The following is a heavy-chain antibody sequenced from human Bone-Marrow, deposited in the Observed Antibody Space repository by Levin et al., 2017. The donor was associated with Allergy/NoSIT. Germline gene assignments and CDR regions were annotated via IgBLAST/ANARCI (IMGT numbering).Heavy chain of an antibody. D-gene: IGHD4-11*01. V-gene: IGHV4-39*07. J-gene: IGHJ5*02. CDR1: GGSISSSSYY. CDR2: IYYSGST. CDR3: ARDWNDYSNPPPYNWFDP. Sequence: PSETLSLTCTVSGGSISSSSYYWGWIRQPPGKGLEWIGSIYYSGSTYYNPSLKSRVTISVDTSKNQFSLKLSSVTAADTAVYYCARDWNDYSNPPPYNWFDPWGQGTLVTVSS.